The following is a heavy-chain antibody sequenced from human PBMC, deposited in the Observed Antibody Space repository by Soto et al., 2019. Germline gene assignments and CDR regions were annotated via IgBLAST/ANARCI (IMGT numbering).Heavy chain of an antibody. CDR2: IYYTGKT. V-gene: IGHV4-30-4*01. D-gene: IGHD2-2*01. CDR3: GRDLTSNANCIDP. CDR1: GDYIHVGGYY. Sequence: SETLSLTCSVSGDYIHVGGYYWTWIRQRPGKGLEWMGYIYYTGKTYYNPSLESRLTMAVDRSKNQFSLRLTSVTAADTAVYFCGRDLTSNANCIDPWGQGTLVTVSS. J-gene: IGHJ5*02.